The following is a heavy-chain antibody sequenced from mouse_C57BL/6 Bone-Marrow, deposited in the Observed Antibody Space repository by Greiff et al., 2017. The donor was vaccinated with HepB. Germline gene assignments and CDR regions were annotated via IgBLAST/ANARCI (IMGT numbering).Heavy chain of an antibody. V-gene: IGHV1-69*01. J-gene: IGHJ3*01. D-gene: IGHD2-2*01. CDR3: ARSDFGCDGLFAY. CDR1: GYTFTSYW. CDR2: IDPSDSYT. Sequence: QVQLQQPGAELVMPGASVKLSCKASGYTFTSYWMNWVKQRPGQGLEWIGEIDPSDSYTNYNQKFKGKSTLTVDKSSSTAYMQLSSLTSEDSAVYFCARSDFGCDGLFAYWGQGTLVTVSA.